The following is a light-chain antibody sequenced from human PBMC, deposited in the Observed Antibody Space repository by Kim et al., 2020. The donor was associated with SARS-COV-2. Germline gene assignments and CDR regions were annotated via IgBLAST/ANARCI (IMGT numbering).Light chain of an antibody. V-gene: IGLV1-40*01. CDR1: TSNSGAGYD. Sequence: QRVTISCTGSTSNSGAGYDVHWYQQLPGTAPKLLTHGNSNRPSGVPDRFSGSKSGTSASLAITGLQAEDEADYYCQSYDSSLRGSVFGGGTQLTVL. CDR3: QSYDSSLRGSV. CDR2: GNS. J-gene: IGLJ3*02.